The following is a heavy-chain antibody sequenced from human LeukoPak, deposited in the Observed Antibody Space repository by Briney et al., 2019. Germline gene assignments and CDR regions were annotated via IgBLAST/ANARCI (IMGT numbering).Heavy chain of an antibody. CDR1: GFTFTGHT. J-gene: IGHJ4*02. Sequence: PGGSLRLSCVASGFTFTGHTMHWVRQAPGKGLEYVSAITSNGGSTYYANSVKGRFTISRDNSKNTLYLQMGSLRVEDMAVYYCARRAGAYSHPYDYWGQGTLVTVSS. V-gene: IGHV3-64*01. CDR3: ARRAGAYSHPYDY. CDR2: ITSNGGST. D-gene: IGHD4/OR15-4a*01.